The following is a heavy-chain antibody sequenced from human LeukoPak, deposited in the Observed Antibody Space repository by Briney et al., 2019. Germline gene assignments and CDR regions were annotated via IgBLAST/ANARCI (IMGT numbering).Heavy chain of an antibody. Sequence: PGRSLRLSCAASGFTFSSYAMHWVRQAPGKGLEWVAVISYDGSNKYYADSVKGRFTISRDNSKNTLYLQMNSLRAEDTAVYYCAKPGHGDYYYYYMDVWGKGTTVTVSS. V-gene: IGHV3-30-3*02. D-gene: IGHD3-3*01. CDR2: ISYDGSNK. CDR1: GFTFSSYA. CDR3: AKPGHGDYYYYYMDV. J-gene: IGHJ6*03.